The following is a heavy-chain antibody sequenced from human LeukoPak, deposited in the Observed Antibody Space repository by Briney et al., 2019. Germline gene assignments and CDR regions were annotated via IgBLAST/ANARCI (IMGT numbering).Heavy chain of an antibody. CDR2: IYYSGST. CDR3: ARALFRRNYYDSSGVYYFDY. Sequence: SETLSLTCTVSGGSIRSSYYYWGWIRQPPGKGLEWIGYIYYSGSTNYNPSLKSRVTISVDTSKNQFSLKLSSVTAADTAVYYCARALFRRNYYDSSGVYYFDYWGQGTLVTVSS. CDR1: GGSIRSSYYY. V-gene: IGHV4-61*05. J-gene: IGHJ4*02. D-gene: IGHD3-22*01.